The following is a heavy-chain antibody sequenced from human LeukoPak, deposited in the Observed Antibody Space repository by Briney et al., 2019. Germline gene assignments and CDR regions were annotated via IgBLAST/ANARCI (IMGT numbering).Heavy chain of an antibody. J-gene: IGHJ6*03. CDR1: GGSFSSSSFN. V-gene: IGHV4-39*02. CDR2: IYYSGHT. Sequence: SETLSLTCTVSGGSFSSSSFNWAWIRQPPGKGLEWIGAIYYSGHTYYNPSLKSRVTMSADTSKTQFSLKLSSVTAADTAVYYCAREIHYDILTGYPGYYMDVWGKGTNVTLSS. D-gene: IGHD3-9*01. CDR3: AREIHYDILTGYPGYYMDV.